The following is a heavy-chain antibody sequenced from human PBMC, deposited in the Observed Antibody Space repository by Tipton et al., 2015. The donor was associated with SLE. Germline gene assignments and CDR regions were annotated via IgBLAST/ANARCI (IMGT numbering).Heavy chain of an antibody. CDR3: ARGYNRRGGGYFDS. CDR2: LSSGGGTT. D-gene: IGHD1-14*01. CDR1: GFTFSNYA. Sequence: GSLRLSCAASGFTFSNYAMSWVRQAPEKGLEWVSALSSGGGTTYYTDSVKGRFTISRDNAKNSLSLQMNSLGAEDTAVYYCARGYNRRGGGYFDSWGQGTLVTVSS. V-gene: IGHV3-23*01. J-gene: IGHJ4*02.